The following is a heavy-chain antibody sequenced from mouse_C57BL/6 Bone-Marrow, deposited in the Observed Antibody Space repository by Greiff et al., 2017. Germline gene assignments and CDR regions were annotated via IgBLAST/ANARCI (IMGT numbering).Heavy chain of an antibody. V-gene: IGHV1-50*01. CDR1: GYTFTSYW. J-gene: IGHJ2*01. CDR3: AGFYDYFYYYDY. D-gene: IGHD2-4*01. Sequence: VQLQQPGAELVKPGASVKLSCKASGYTFTSYWMQWVKQRPGQGLEWIGEIDPSDSYTNYNQKFKGKATLTVDTSSSTAYMQLSSLTSEDSAVYYCAGFYDYFYYYDYGGQGTTLTVSA. CDR2: IDPSDSYT.